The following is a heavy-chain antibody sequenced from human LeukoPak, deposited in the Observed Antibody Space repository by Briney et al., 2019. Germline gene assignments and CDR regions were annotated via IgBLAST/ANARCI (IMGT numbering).Heavy chain of an antibody. CDR1: GYTFSTYW. J-gene: IGHJ6*02. V-gene: IGHV3-74*01. D-gene: IGHD3-9*01. Sequence: GGSLRLSCAASGYTFSTYWMHWVRQGPGKGLVWVSRINEDGSSTSYADSVRGRFTISRDNAKNSLYLQMNSLRAGDTAVYYCARVLPKYFDFLTGFYYYYGMDVWGQGTTVTVSS. CDR2: INEDGSST. CDR3: ARVLPKYFDFLTGFYYYYGMDV.